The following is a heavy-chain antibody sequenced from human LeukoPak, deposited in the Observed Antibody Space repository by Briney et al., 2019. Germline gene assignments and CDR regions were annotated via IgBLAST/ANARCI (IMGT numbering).Heavy chain of an antibody. CDR2: INTNSRII. D-gene: IGHD2-21*01. Sequence: GGSLRLSCAASGFPFSSYWMRWVRQAPGKGLVWVARINTNSRIITYADSVRGRFTISRDNPNTTLSLQMTSLRPEDTAVYYCVRDLVLVDTPGDDFDFWGQGTLVTVSS. V-gene: IGHV3-74*01. CDR1: GFPFSSYW. J-gene: IGHJ4*02. CDR3: VRDLVLVDTPGDDFDF.